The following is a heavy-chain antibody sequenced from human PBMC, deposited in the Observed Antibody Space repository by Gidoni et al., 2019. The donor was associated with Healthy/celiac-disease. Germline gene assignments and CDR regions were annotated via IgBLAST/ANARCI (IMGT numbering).Heavy chain of an antibody. Sequence: EVQLVESGRGLVQPGRALRHSCAASGCTFEDCARHGVRRAPGKGLGWVSGISLNSGRIGYADSVKCRFTISRYNAQNSLYLQMNSLRAEYTALYYCAKEGVTMVQGVINYYYGMDVWGQGTTVTVSS. CDR2: ISLNSGRI. D-gene: IGHD3-10*01. CDR3: AKEGVTMVQGVINYYYGMDV. J-gene: IGHJ6*02. V-gene: IGHV3-9*01. CDR1: GCTFEDCA.